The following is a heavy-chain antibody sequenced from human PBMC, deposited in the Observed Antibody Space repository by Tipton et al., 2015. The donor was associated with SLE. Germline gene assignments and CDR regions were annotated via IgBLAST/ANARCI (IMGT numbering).Heavy chain of an antibody. Sequence: QVQLVQSGAEVKKPGASVKVSCKASGYTFTSYXXSWVRXAPGQXLXXXGWXSAYNGNTNYAQXXQGRVTTTRNTSISTAYMELSSLRSEDTAVYYCASRSPLRYWGQGTLVTVSS. CDR3: ASRSPLRY. D-gene: IGHD1-14*01. J-gene: IGHJ4*02. V-gene: IGHV1-18*01. CDR2: XSAYNGNT. CDR1: GYTFTSYX.